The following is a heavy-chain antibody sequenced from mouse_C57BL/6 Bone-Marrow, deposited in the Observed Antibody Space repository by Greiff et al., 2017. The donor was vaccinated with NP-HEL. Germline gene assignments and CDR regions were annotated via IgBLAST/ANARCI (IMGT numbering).Heavy chain of an antibody. J-gene: IGHJ1*03. D-gene: IGHD1-1*01. CDR1: GFTFSSYA. V-gene: IGHV5-9-1*02. CDR2: ISSGGDYI. Sequence: EVMLVESGEGLVKPGGSLKLSCAASGFTFSSYAMSWVRQTPEKRLEWVAYISSGGDYIYYADTVKGRFTISRDNARNTLYLQMSSLKSEDTAMYYCTRDRYYYGSSYYWYFDVWGTGTTVTVSS. CDR3: TRDRYYYGSSYYWYFDV.